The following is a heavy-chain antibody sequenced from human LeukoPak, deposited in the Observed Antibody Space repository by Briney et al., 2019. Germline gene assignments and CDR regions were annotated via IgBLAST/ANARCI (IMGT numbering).Heavy chain of an antibody. J-gene: IGHJ4*02. CDR2: IYYSGRT. V-gene: IGHV4-61*01. CDR1: GDSFSSGSSY. Sequence: SETLSLICTVSGDSFSSGSSYWTWIRQPPGRGLEWIGYIYYSGRTTYNPSLKSRVTISTDASKNQFSLKLSSVTAADTAVYYCARASAWYFVYWGPGTRVTVSS. CDR3: ARASAWYFVY. D-gene: IGHD6-19*01.